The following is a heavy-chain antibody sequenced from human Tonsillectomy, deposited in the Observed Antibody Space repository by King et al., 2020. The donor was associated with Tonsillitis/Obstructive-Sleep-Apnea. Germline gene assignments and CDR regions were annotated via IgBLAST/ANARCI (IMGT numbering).Heavy chain of an antibody. Sequence: QLQESGPGLVKPSETLSLTCTVSGVSVSSDSYYWSWIRQPPGKGLEWIGSIYYNGSTYYNPSLKSRVTIFLDTSENYFSLKLSSVTAADTAVYYCARQGLVRFFDWIPYFFDYWGQGTLVTVSS. J-gene: IGHJ4*02. D-gene: IGHD3-9*01. CDR3: ARQGLVRFFDWIPYFFDY. CDR2: IYYNGST. CDR1: GVSVSSDSYY. V-gene: IGHV4-39*01.